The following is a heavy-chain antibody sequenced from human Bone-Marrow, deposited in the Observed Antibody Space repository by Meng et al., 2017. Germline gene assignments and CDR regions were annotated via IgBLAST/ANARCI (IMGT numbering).Heavy chain of an antibody. J-gene: IGHJ5*02. CDR2: ISSDGITT. CDR3: ARDGGNARNWFDP. CDR1: GFSFSRYW. Sequence: GESLKISCAASGFSFSRYWIHWVRQAPEKGLVWVSRISSDGITTEYADSVRGRFTTSRDNAKNTLYLQMDSLRADDTAVYYCARDGGNARNWFDPWGQGTLVTVSS. D-gene: IGHD2-8*01. V-gene: IGHV3-74*03.